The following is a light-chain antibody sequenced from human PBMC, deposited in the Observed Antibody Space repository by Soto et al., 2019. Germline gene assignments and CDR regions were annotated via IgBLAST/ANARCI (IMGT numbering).Light chain of an antibody. Sequence: EIVLTQSPGTLSLSPGERATVSCRASQSVSNYLAWYQQKPGQAPRLLIYDASSRPTDIPARFSGSGSGTAFTLTLSSLQPDDFATYYCQPYNSYSEAFGQGTKGDIK. CDR2: DAS. CDR3: QPYNSYSEA. CDR1: QSVSNY. V-gene: IGKV3-11*01. J-gene: IGKJ1*01.